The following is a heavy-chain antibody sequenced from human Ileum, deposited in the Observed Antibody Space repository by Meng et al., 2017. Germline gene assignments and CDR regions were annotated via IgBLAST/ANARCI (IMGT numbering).Heavy chain of an antibody. CDR3: ARDHMGSLDY. CDR2: AST. CDR1: GGSVSRAGYQ. Sequence: HVQLQQWGAGLLKPSETLSLICTVSGGSVSRAGYQWGWIRQPPGKGLEWIGYASTNYNPSLKSRVTISLDTSRNQFSLSLSSVTAADTAVYYCARDHMGSLDYWGQGILVTVSS. J-gene: IGHJ4*02. D-gene: IGHD1-26*01. V-gene: IGHV4-61*08.